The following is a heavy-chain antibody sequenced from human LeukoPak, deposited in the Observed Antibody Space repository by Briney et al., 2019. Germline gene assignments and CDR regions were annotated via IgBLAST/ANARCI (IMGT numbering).Heavy chain of an antibody. CDR1: GYSISSGFY. CDR3: ARDVSGNYYGSGTYRF. Sequence: SETLSLTCAVSGYSISSGFYWGWIRQPTGRGLQWIGNIYHSGSTYYNPSLKSRVTMSVDTSKNQFSLKLSSVTAADTAVYYCARDVSGNYYGSGTYRFWGQGTLVTVSS. D-gene: IGHD3-10*01. V-gene: IGHV4-38-2*02. CDR2: IYHSGST. J-gene: IGHJ4*02.